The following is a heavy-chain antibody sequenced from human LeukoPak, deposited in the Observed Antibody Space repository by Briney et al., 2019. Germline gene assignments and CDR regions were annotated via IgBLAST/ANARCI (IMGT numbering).Heavy chain of an antibody. V-gene: IGHV1-2*02. CDR2: INPNSGGT. J-gene: IGHJ4*02. CDR1: GYSFTAYY. CDR3: GRGHPVVPAAIPDY. Sequence: ASVKVSCKTSGYSFTAYYMHWVWQAPGQGLEWMGWINPNSGGTNYAQKFQGRVTMARDTSISTVYMELTRLSSDDTAVYYCGRGHPVVPAAIPDYWGQGTLVTVSS. D-gene: IGHD2-2*02.